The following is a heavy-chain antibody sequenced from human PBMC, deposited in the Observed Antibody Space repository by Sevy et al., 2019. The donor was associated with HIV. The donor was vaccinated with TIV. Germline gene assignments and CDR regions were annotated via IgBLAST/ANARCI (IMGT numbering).Heavy chain of an antibody. V-gene: IGHV3-30*18. D-gene: IGHD6-6*01. CDR3: AKDRGRYGSSSGVRQEYYYMDV. J-gene: IGHJ6*03. Sequence: GGSLRLSCAASGFTFSSYGMHWVRQAPGKGLEWVAVISYDGSNKYYADSVKGRFTISRDNSKNTLYLQMNSLRAEDTAVYYCAKDRGRYGSSSGVRQEYYYMDVWGKGTTVTVSS. CDR1: GFTFSSYG. CDR2: ISYDGSNK.